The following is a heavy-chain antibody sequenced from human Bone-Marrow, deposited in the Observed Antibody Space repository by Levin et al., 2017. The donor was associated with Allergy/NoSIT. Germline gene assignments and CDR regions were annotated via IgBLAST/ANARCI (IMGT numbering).Heavy chain of an antibody. CDR2: AFYSGST. V-gene: IGHV4-31*03. D-gene: IGHD2/OR15-2a*01. J-gene: IGHJ6*03. Sequence: LRLSCTVSGASMTSGAYFWTWIRQHPGKGLEWIGYAFYSGSTYYSPSLKSRVTISVDTSQSQFSLQLTSLTAADTAVYYCARLAGDCNSTTCYGAFCRSDCYLYFDYWGQGTLVTVSSGWTFCHCDYYYYYYMDVWGKGTTVTVSS. CDR3: ARLAGDCNSTTCYGAFCRSDCYLYFDYWGQGTLVTVSSGWTFCHCDYYYYYYMDV. CDR1: GASMTSGAYF.